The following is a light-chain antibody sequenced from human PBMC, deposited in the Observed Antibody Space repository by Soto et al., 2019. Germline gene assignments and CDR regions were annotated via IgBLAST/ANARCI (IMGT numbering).Light chain of an antibody. V-gene: IGKV3-20*01. CDR1: QSVGSNF. CDR2: GAS. Sequence: VVLTQSPGTLSLSPGERATLSCRASQSVGSNFLAWYQQKPGQAPRLLIYGASNRATGIPDRFTGSGSGADFTLTITRLEPEDFAVYYCQQYGSSPLTFGGGTKVEIK. CDR3: QQYGSSPLT. J-gene: IGKJ4*01.